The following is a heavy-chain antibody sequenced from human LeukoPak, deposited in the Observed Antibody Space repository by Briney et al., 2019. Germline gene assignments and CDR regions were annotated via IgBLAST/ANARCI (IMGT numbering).Heavy chain of an antibody. CDR1: GFTFSSYA. Sequence: PGGSLRLSCAASGFTFSSYAMSWVRQAPGKGLEWVSAISGSGGSTYYADSVKGRFTISRDNSKNTLYLQMNSLRAEDTAVYYCARVPAETIYYYYGMDVWGQGTTVTVSS. CDR2: ISGSGGST. V-gene: IGHV3-23*01. CDR3: ARVPAETIYYYYGMDV. D-gene: IGHD5-24*01. J-gene: IGHJ6*02.